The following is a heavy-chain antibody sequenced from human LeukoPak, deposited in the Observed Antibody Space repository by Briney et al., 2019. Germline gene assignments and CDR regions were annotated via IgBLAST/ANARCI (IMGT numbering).Heavy chain of an antibody. CDR2: IIPIFGTA. CDR1: GGTFSSYA. Sequence: ASVKVSCKASGGTFSSYAISWVRQAPGQGLEWMGGIIPIFGTANYAQKFQGRVTITADESTSTAYMELSSLRSEDTAVYYCARGAERATIEDEPNDYFDYWGQGTLVTVSS. J-gene: IGHJ4*02. V-gene: IGHV1-69*13. D-gene: IGHD5-24*01. CDR3: ARGAERATIEDEPNDYFDY.